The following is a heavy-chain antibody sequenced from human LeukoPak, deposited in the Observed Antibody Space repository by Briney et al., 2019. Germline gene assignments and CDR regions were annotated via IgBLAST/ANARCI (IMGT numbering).Heavy chain of an antibody. D-gene: IGHD1-26*01. CDR1: GGSISSGSYY. Sequence: SETLSLTCTVSGGSISSGSYYWSWIRQPAGKGLEWIGRIYTSGSTNYNPSLKSRVTISVDTSKNQFSLKLSSVTAADTAVYYCARSGEQPPLLVAFDIWGQGTMVTVSS. J-gene: IGHJ3*02. V-gene: IGHV4-61*02. CDR2: IYTSGST. CDR3: ARSGEQPPLLVAFDI.